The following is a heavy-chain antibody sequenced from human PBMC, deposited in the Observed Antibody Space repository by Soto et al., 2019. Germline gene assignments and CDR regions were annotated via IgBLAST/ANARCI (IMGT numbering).Heavy chain of an antibody. CDR2: ISSSTSHT. CDR3: ARGRGAAADYFDF. Sequence: QVQLVESGGGLVKPGGSLRLSCAVSGFTFSDYYMTWIRQAPGKGLEWVSYISSSTSHTNYADSVKGRFTISTDNAKNSLFLQMNSLRAADTAVYYCARGRGAAADYFDFWGQGTLVTVSS. V-gene: IGHV3-11*05. J-gene: IGHJ4*02. CDR1: GFTFSDYY. D-gene: IGHD6-13*01.